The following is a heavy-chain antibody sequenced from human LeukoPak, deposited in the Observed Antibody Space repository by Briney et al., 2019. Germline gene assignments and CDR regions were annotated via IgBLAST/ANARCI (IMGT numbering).Heavy chain of an antibody. CDR2: IFTTGST. CDR3: ARAPYYDFWSGPYYFDY. Sequence: PSQTLSLTCSVSGGSINGGSYYWSWIRQPAGKPLEWIGHIFTTGSTSYNPSLRTRVTMSVDTSKNQFSLRLSSVTAADTAVYYCARAPYYDFWSGPYYFDYWGQGTLVTVSS. CDR1: GGSINGGSYY. J-gene: IGHJ4*02. V-gene: IGHV4-61*09. D-gene: IGHD3-3*01.